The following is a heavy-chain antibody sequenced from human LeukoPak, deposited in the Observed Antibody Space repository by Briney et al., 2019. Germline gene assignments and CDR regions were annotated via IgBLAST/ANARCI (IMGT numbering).Heavy chain of an antibody. V-gene: IGHV3-30*18. CDR2: ISYDGSNK. Sequence: PGGSLRLSCAASGFTFSSYGMHWVRQAPGKGLEWVAVISYDGSNKYYADSVKGRFTISRGNSKNTLYLQMNSLRAEDTAVYYCAKGLDCSSTSCLDSYWGQGTLVTVSS. CDR1: GFTFSSYG. CDR3: AKGLDCSSTSCLDSY. J-gene: IGHJ4*02. D-gene: IGHD2-2*01.